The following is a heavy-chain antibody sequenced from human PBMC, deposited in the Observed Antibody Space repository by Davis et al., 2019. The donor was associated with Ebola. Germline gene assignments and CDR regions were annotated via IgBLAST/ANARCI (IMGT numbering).Heavy chain of an antibody. V-gene: IGHV3-74*01. J-gene: IGHJ3*01. D-gene: IGHD2-2*01. CDR1: GFTFSTYW. CDR3: ARVDPYALAGVADL. Sequence: HTGGSLRLSCEASGFTFSTYWMHWVRQAPGEGLVWVSRISTDGETRDYADTVKGRFIISRDNAQNTLYLHMDGLRVDDTAVYYCARVDPYALAGVADLWGQGAVVTVS. CDR2: ISTDGETR.